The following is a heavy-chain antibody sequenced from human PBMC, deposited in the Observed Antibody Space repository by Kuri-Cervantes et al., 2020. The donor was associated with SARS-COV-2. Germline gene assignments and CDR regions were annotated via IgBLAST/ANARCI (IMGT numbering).Heavy chain of an antibody. CDR3: ARSGSAPYYYYGMDV. J-gene: IGHJ6*02. CDR1: GYTFINFD. CDR2: ISAYNGNT. Sequence: SVKVSCKASGYTFINFDLNWVRQAPGQGLEWMGRISAYNGNTNYAQKFQGRVTMTTDTSTSTAYMDLRSLRSDDTAVYYCARSGSAPYYYYGMDVWGQGTTVTVSS. D-gene: IGHD3-10*01. V-gene: IGHV1-18*01.